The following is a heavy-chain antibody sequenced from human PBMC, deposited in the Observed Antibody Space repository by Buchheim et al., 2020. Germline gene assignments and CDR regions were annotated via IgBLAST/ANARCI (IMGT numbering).Heavy chain of an antibody. V-gene: IGHV4-61*02. D-gene: IGHD6-13*01. Sequence: QVQLQESGPGLVKPSQTLSLTCTVSGGSISSGSYYWSWIRQPAGKGLEWIGRIYTSGSTNYNPSLKSRVTISVDTSKNQFSLKLSSVTAADTAVYYCARDSEAGYSSSSDYWGQGTL. J-gene: IGHJ4*02. CDR2: IYTSGST. CDR1: GGSISSGSYY. CDR3: ARDSEAGYSSSSDY.